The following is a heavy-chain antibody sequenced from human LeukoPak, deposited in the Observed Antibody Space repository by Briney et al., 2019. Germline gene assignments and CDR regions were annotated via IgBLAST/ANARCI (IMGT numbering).Heavy chain of an antibody. Sequence: GGSLRLSCAASGFTFSSYWMSWVRQAPGKGLEWVANIKQDGSEKYYVDSVKGRFTISRDNAKNSLYLQMNSLRAEDSALYYCAKVGPGSYGSGSPDLNFDYWGQGTLVTVSS. D-gene: IGHD3-10*01. CDR3: AKVGPGSYGSGSPDLNFDY. J-gene: IGHJ4*02. CDR1: GFTFSSYW. CDR2: IKQDGSEK. V-gene: IGHV3-7*03.